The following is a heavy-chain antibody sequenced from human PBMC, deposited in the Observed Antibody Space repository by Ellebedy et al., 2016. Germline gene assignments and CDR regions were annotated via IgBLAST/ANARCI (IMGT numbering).Heavy chain of an antibody. D-gene: IGHD3-3*01. CDR1: GYTFTSYD. J-gene: IGHJ4*02. Sequence: ASVKVSCKASGYTFTSYDMNWVRQATGQGLEWMGWMSPNSGNTGYAQKFQGRVTMTRDTSISTAYMELSSLRPEDTAVYYCARVRQIFGVVNSLGYWGQGTLVTVSS. V-gene: IGHV1-8*01. CDR2: MSPNSGNT. CDR3: ARVRQIFGVVNSLGY.